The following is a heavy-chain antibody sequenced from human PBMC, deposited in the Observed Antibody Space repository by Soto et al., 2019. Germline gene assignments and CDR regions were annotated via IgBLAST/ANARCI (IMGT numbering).Heavy chain of an antibody. CDR2: IIHRGTTI. CDR3: ARLGFGTDINCNHYFYYYAMDV. D-gene: IGHD2-8*02. CDR1: GFSSSSDA. J-gene: IGHJ6*02. Sequence: GESLKISCAASGFSSSSDAMNWVRQAPGKGLEWLSFIIHRGTTIYYADSVKGRFTIPRDNARNSLFLEMNSLRDDYTAVYYWARLGFGTDINCNHYFYYYAMDVWGQGTTVTVSS. V-gene: IGHV3-48*02.